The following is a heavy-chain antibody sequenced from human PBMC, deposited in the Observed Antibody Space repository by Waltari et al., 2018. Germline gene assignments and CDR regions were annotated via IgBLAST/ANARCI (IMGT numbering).Heavy chain of an antibody. J-gene: IGHJ4*02. D-gene: IGHD3-22*01. Sequence: QVQLVQSGAEVKKPGSSVKVSCKASGGTFSSYAISWVRQATGQGLEWMGRIIPIVGTANYAQKFQGRVTITADESTSTAYMELSSLRSEDTAVYYCARDLGYYYDSSGYGFDYWGQGTLVTVSS. CDR3: ARDLGYYYDSSGYGFDY. CDR1: GGTFSSYA. CDR2: IIPIVGTA. V-gene: IGHV1-69*11.